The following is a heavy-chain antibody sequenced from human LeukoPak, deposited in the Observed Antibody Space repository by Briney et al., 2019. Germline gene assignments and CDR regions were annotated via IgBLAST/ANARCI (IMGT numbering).Heavy chain of an antibody. CDR3: ARDPGSYYFDY. D-gene: IGHD1-26*01. Sequence: PSETLSLTCAVSGGSISSSNWWSCVRQPPGKGLEWIGEIYHSGSTNYNPSLKSRVTISVDKSKNHFSLKLTSVTAADTAVYYCARDPGSYYFDYWGQGHLVTVSS. V-gene: IGHV4-4*02. CDR1: GGSISSSNW. CDR2: IYHSGST. J-gene: IGHJ4*02.